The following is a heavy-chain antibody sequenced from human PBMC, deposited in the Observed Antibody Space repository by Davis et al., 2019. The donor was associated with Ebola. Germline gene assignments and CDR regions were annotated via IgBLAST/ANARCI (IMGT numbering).Heavy chain of an antibody. V-gene: IGHV3-33*03. CDR2: IWYDGSNK. CDR1: GFTFRNYA. CDR3: ARSSGKGGLGKFDY. J-gene: IGHJ4*02. D-gene: IGHD3/OR15-3a*01. Sequence: GESLKISCAASGFTFRNYAMHWVRQAPGKGLEWVAVIWYDGSNKFYTDSVKGRFTISRDNSNNMLYLQMNSLRAEDTAVYYCARSSGKGGLGKFDYGGQGTLVTVSS.